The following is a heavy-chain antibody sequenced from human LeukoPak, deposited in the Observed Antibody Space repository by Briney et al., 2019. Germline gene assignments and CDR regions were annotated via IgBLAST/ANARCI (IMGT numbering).Heavy chain of an antibody. CDR3: ATDIPHGSGSFSYFDF. Sequence: GASVKVSCKASGYTFTGYYIHWVRQAPGQALEWVGWIKPDSGGTNYAQKFQGRVTVAWDTPISTAYMELSRLRSDDTAVYYCATDIPHGSGSFSYFDFWGQGTLVTVSS. V-gene: IGHV1-2*02. CDR1: GYTFTGYY. CDR2: IKPDSGGT. J-gene: IGHJ4*02. D-gene: IGHD3-10*01.